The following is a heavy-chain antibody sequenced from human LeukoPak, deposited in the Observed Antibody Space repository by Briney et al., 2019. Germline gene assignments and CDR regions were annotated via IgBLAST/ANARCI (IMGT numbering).Heavy chain of an antibody. CDR2: ISGSGGST. J-gene: IGHJ4*02. Sequence: GGSLRLSCAASGFTFSTYAMNWVRQAPGEGLEWVSNISGSGGSTYYADSVKGRLTISKDNIKNTLYLQMDSQRSDGAAVYYCAYGDYDCWGQGTLVTVSS. D-gene: IGHD4-17*01. CDR1: GFTFSTYA. CDR3: AYGDYDC. V-gene: IGHV3-23*01.